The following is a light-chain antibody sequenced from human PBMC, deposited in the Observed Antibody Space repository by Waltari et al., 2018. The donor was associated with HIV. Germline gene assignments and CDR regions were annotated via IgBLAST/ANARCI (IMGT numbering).Light chain of an antibody. CDR1: SGINVGTYR. CDR3: MIWHSSASGVV. CDR2: YKSDSDK. Sequence: QAVLTQPSSLSASPGASASLTCTLRSGINVGTYRIYWYQQKPGSPPQYLLRYKSDSDKQQGSGCPSRFSGSKDASANAGILLSSGLQSEDEADYYCMIWHSSASGVVFGGGTKLTVL. V-gene: IGLV5-45*02. J-gene: IGLJ2*01.